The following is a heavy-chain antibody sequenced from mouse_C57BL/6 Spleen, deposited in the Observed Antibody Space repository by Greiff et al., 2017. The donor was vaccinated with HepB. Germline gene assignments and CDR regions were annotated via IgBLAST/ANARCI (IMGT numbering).Heavy chain of an antibody. V-gene: IGHV6-6*01. Sequence: EVQVVESGGGLVQPGGSMKLSCAASGFTFSDAWMDWVRQSPEKGLEWVAEIRNKANNHATYYAESVKGRFTISRDDSKSSVYLQMNSLRAEDTGIYYCTRPGGLYYLDYWGQGTTLTVSS. CDR1: GFTFSDAW. J-gene: IGHJ2*01. CDR2: IRNKANNHAT. CDR3: TRPGGLYYLDY.